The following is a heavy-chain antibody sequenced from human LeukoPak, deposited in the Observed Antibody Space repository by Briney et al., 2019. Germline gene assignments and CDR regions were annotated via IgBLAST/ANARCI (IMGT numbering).Heavy chain of an antibody. Sequence: SETLSLTCTVSGGSISSYYWSWIRQPPGKGLEWIGYIYYSGSTNYNPSLKSRVTISVDTSKNQFSLKLSPVTAADTAVYYCARHESSSFHYYWGQGTLVTVSS. D-gene: IGHD2-2*01. CDR3: ARHESSSFHYY. V-gene: IGHV4-59*08. CDR1: GGSISSYY. CDR2: IYYSGST. J-gene: IGHJ4*02.